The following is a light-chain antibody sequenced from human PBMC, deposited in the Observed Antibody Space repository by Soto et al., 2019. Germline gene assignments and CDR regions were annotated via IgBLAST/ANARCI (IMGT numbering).Light chain of an antibody. CDR3: QSYDSRMSGLV. CDR1: ISNIGAGYD. V-gene: IGLV1-40*01. CDR2: GNS. J-gene: IGLJ1*01. Sequence: QSVLTQPPSVSGAPVQRVTISCTGSISNIGAGYDVHWYQQPPGTAPKLLIYGNSNRPSGVPDRFSGSKSGTSASLAITGLQAEDEADYYCQSYDSRMSGLVFGTGTKLTVL.